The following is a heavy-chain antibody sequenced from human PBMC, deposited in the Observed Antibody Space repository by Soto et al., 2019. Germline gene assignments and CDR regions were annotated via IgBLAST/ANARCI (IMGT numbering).Heavy chain of an antibody. J-gene: IGHJ4*02. Sequence: EVQLVESGGGLVQPGRSLRRSCAASGFTFDDYAMHWVRQAPGNGLEWVSGISWNIGSIGYADSVKGRFTISRDNAKNSLYLQMNSLRAEDKALYYCAKDPGYSYGNSGVYFDCWGQGTLVTVSS. CDR2: ISWNIGSI. D-gene: IGHD5-18*01. CDR1: GFTFDDYA. CDR3: AKDPGYSYGNSGVYFDC. V-gene: IGHV3-9*01.